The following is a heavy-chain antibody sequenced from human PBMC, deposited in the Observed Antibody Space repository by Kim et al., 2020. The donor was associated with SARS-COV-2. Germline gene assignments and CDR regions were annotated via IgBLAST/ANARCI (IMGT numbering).Heavy chain of an antibody. CDR1: GGPVYSATYY. CDR2: IYYSGST. CDR3: ANTIFGVVITLSDFVDL. V-gene: IGHV4-39*01. D-gene: IGHD3-3*01. Sequence: SETLSLTCTVSGGPVYSATYYWGWIRQPPGKGLEWIGGIYYSGSTYYNPSLKSRVTISVDTSKNQFYLKLSSVTAADTAVYYCANTIFGVVITLSDFVDLCGHGTTGTGTS. J-gene: IGHJ6*02.